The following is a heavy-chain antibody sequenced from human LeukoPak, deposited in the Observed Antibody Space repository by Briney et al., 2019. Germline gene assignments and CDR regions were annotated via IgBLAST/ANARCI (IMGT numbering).Heavy chain of an antibody. CDR2: INPNSGGT. CDR1: GYTFTGYH. D-gene: IGHD1-7*01. Sequence: ASVKVSCKASGYTFTGYHMHWVRQAPGQGLEWMGRINPNSGGTNYAQKFQGRVTMTRDTSISTAYMELSRLRSDDTAVYYCAREESITGTTTWGQFDYWGQGTLVTVSS. CDR3: AREESITGTTTWGQFDY. J-gene: IGHJ4*02. V-gene: IGHV1-2*06.